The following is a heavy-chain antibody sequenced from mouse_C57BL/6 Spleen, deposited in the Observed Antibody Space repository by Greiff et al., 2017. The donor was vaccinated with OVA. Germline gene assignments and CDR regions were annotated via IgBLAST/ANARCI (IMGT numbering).Heavy chain of an antibody. CDR2: INPYNGGT. D-gene: IGHD3-1*01. CDR1: GYTFTDYY. V-gene: IGHV1-19*01. Sequence: EVQLQQSGPVLVKPGASVKMSCKASGYTFTDYYMNWVKQSHGKSLEWIGVINPYNGGTSYNQKFKGKATLTVDKSSSTAYMELNSLTSEDSAVYYCARLGYDYYAMDYWGQGTSVTVSS. J-gene: IGHJ4*01. CDR3: ARLGYDYYAMDY.